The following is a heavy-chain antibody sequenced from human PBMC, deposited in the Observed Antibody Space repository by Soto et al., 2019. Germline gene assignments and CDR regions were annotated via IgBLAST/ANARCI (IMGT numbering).Heavy chain of an antibody. CDR3: ARDQDARFYFDY. V-gene: IGHV3-30-3*01. CDR1: GFTFSNYA. J-gene: IGHJ4*02. CDR2: IAYDGSNI. D-gene: IGHD6-6*01. Sequence: GGSLRLSCAASGFTFSNYAMHWVRQAPGKGLEWLAVIAYDGSNIFYADSVKGRFTISRDNSRNTLYLQMSSLRAEDTATYYCARDQDARFYFDYWGQGTLVTVSS.